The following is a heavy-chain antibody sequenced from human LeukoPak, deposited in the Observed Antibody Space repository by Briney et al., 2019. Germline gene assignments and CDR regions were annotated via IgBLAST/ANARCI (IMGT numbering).Heavy chain of an antibody. J-gene: IGHJ4*02. CDR3: AREITVTRPFDY. V-gene: IGHV4-4*07. D-gene: IGHD4-17*01. CDR2: ISASGST. Sequence: SETLSLTCTVSNGSISIYYWSWVRQPAGKGLEWIGRISASGSTNYNPSLKSRVTMSLDTSKNQFSLKLSSVTAADTAVYYCAREITVTRPFDYWGPGTLVTVSS. CDR1: NGSISIYY.